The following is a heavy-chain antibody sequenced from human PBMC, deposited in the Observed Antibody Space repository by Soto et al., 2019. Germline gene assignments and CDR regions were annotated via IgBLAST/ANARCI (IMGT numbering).Heavy chain of an antibody. CDR1: GESFTGCG. CDR2: ISAYNGNT. J-gene: IGHJ6*02. Sequence: SAKVCCKASGESFTGCGISSVRQAPRQGLEWMGWISAYNGNTNYAQKLPGTVTMTTDTSTSTAYMELRSLRSDDTAVYYCASPYCSGGSCYSLGTQFHHYGMYVWGQGTTVTVSS. CDR3: ASPYCSGGSCYSLGTQFHHYGMYV. V-gene: IGHV1-18*01. D-gene: IGHD2-15*01.